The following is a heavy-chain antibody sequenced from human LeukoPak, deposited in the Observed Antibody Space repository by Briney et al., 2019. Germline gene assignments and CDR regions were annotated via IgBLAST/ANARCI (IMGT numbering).Heavy chain of an antibody. J-gene: IGHJ4*02. Sequence: PGGSLRLSCVASGFTFSNYAMSWVRQAPGMGLECVSAITGSTGNTYHADSVRGRFTISRDNSKSTLYLQMSNLRAEDTAIYSCAKSPLATCTGVKCYPLDYWGQGTLVTVSS. CDR3: AKSPLATCTGVKCYPLDY. CDR1: GFTFSNYA. V-gene: IGHV3-23*01. CDR2: ITGSTGNT. D-gene: IGHD2-8*02.